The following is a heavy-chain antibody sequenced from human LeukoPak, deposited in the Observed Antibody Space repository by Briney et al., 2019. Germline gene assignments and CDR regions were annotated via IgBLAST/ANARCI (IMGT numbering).Heavy chain of an antibody. CDR1: GGSISSYY. CDR3: AREGRVPAARPGMDV. CDR2: IYYSGST. V-gene: IGHV4-59*01. J-gene: IGHJ6*04. Sequence: PPETLSLTCTVSGGSISSYYWSWIRQPPGKGLEWIGYIYYSGSTNYNPSLKSRVTISVDTSKNQFSLKLSSVTAADTAVYYCAREGRVPAARPGMDVWGKGTTVTVSS. D-gene: IGHD2-2*02.